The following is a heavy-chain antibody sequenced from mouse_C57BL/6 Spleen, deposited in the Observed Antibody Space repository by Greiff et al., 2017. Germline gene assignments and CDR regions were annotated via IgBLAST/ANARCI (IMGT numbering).Heavy chain of an antibody. D-gene: IGHD1-1*01. Sequence: EVQLVESGGGLVKPGGSLKLSCAASGFTFSSYAMSWVRQTPEKRLEWVATISDGGSYTSYPDNVKGRFTISRDNAKNNLYLQLSHLKSEDTAMYYCAREDYYGSTHFDYWGQGTTLTVSS. CDR2: ISDGGSYT. CDR3: AREDYYGSTHFDY. J-gene: IGHJ2*01. V-gene: IGHV5-4*01. CDR1: GFTFSSYA.